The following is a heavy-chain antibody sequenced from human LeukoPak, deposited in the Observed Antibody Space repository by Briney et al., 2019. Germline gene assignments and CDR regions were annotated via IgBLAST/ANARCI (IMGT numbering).Heavy chain of an antibody. CDR1: GFTFSTYS. V-gene: IGHV3-48*02. CDR2: TSTSSSTK. J-gene: IGHJ4*02. CDR3: ARDPHGWDY. D-gene: IGHD4-17*01. Sequence: PGGSLRLSCAASGFTFSTYSMNWVRQAPGKGLEWVSYTSTSSSTKYYADSVKGRFTISRDNAENSLYLQMNSLRDEDTAVYYCARDPHGWDYWGQGTLVTVSS.